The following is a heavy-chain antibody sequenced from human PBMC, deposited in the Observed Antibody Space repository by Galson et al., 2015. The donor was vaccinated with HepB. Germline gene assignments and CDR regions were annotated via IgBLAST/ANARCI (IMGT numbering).Heavy chain of an antibody. CDR1: GFGLTDHA. D-gene: IGHD5-12*01. V-gene: IGHV3-48*01. CDR2: ISSDSTTI. J-gene: IGHJ4*02. CDR3: VRDRGSGFGGNDVPSFDY. Sequence: SLRLSCAASGFGLTDHAMNWVRRAPGKGLEWAAYISSDSTTIHYADSVKGRYTISRDNGKNSVFLQMNSLRGDDTAVYYCVRDRGSGFGGNDVPSFDYWGRGSLVTVSP.